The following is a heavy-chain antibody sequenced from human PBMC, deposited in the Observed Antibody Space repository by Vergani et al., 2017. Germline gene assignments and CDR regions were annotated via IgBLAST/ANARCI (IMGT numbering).Heavy chain of an antibody. J-gene: IGHJ3*02. V-gene: IGHV3-30-3*01. CDR2: ISYDGSNK. D-gene: IGHD3-10*01. CDR1: GFTFSSYA. Sequence: QVQLVESGGGVVQPGRSLRLSCAASGFTFSSYAMHWVRQAPGKGLEWVAVISYDGSNKYYADSVKGRFTISRDNSKNTLYLQMNSLRAEDTAVYYCARGGPSHLLWFGEKDDAFDIWGQGTMVTVSS. CDR3: ARGGPSHLLWFGEKDDAFDI.